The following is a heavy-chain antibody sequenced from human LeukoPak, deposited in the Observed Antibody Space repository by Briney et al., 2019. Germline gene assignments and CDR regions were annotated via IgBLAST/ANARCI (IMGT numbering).Heavy chain of an antibody. CDR3: AKEGIQWEVLAYFDY. CDR2: ISSSGGST. V-gene: IGHV3-23*01. D-gene: IGHD5-12*01. Sequence: PGGSLRLSCAASGFTFSPYAMSWVRQAPGKGLEWVSGISSSGGSTHYADSVKGRFTISRDNSKNTLYLQMNSLTADDTAAYYCAKEGIQWEVLAYFDYWGQGTLVTVSS. CDR1: GFTFSPYA. J-gene: IGHJ4*02.